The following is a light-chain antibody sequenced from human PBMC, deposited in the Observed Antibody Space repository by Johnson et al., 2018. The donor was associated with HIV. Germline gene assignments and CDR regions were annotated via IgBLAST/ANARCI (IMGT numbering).Light chain of an antibody. CDR3: GTWDSSLSANV. V-gene: IGLV1-51*02. CDR1: SSNIGDNY. J-gene: IGLJ1*01. CDR2: ENT. Sequence: QSVLTQPPSVSAAPGQKVTISCSGSSSNIGDNYVSWYQQLPGTAPKLLIYENTKRPSGIPDRFSASKSGTSATLGITGLQTGDEAHYYCGTWDSSLSANVFGTGTKVTVL.